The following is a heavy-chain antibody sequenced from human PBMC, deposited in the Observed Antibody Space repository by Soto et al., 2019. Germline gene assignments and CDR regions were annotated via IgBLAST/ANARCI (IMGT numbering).Heavy chain of an antibody. J-gene: IGHJ4*02. D-gene: IGHD3-22*01. CDR3: AKGGGYSSGYYLDY. CDR1: GFAFDDYA. Sequence: PGGSLRLSCAASGFAFDDYAMHWVRQAPGKGLEWVSGISWNSGSIGYADSVKGRFTISRDNAKNSLYLQMNSLRAEDTALYYCAKGGGYSSGYYLDYWGQGTLVTVSS. V-gene: IGHV3-9*01. CDR2: ISWNSGSI.